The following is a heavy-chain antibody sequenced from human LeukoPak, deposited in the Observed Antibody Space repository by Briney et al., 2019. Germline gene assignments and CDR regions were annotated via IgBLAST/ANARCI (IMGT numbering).Heavy chain of an antibody. CDR2: ISHDGSNK. CDR3: ARVPGMASTGPFDY. J-gene: IGHJ4*02. D-gene: IGHD6-13*01. Sequence: GRSLRLSCAASGFTFSSYGMHWVRQAPGKGLEWVAVISHDGSNKYCADSVKGRFTISRDNSRNTLYMQMNSLRAEDTAVYYCARVPGMASTGPFDYWGQGTLVTVSS. V-gene: IGHV3-30*03. CDR1: GFTFSSYG.